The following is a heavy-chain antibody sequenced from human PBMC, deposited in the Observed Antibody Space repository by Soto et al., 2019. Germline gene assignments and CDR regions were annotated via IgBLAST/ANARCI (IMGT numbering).Heavy chain of an antibody. D-gene: IGHD1-26*01. CDR3: AREDGVVGSSSAFHH. V-gene: IGHV3-21*01. CDR1: GFTFSTYT. CDR2: INGRSNYV. Sequence: EVQVVESGGGLAKPGGSLRLSCVFSGFTFSTYTMNWVRQAPGKGLEWVSSINGRSNYVYYADSVKGRFTISRDNAKNSLYLQMNRLRAEDTAIYYCAREDGVVGSSSAFHHWGLGTLVTVSS. J-gene: IGHJ4*02.